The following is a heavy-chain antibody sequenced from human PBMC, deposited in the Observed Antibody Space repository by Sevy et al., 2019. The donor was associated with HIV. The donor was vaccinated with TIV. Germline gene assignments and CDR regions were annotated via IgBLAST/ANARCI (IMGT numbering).Heavy chain of an antibody. CDR1: GGSFSGYY. D-gene: IGHD3-22*01. CDR3: ARGITMIAPYYYYYIDV. CDR2: INHSGST. Sequence: SETLSLTCAVYGGSFSGYYWSWIRQPPGKGLEWIGEINHSGSTNYNPSLKSRVTISVDTSKNQFSLKLSSVTAADTAVYYCARGITMIAPYYYYYIDVWGKGTTVTVSS. V-gene: IGHV4-34*01. J-gene: IGHJ6*03.